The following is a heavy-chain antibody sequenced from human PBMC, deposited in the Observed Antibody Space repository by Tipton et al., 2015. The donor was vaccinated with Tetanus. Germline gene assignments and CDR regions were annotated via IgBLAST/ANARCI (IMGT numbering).Heavy chain of an antibody. Sequence: GSLRLSCVGSGFTFSDYSINWVRQAPGRGLEWVTFISGSGGHIYYADSVKGRLTVSRDNAKNSVYLQMSSLRDDDTAIYYCARDRRSYTASAGYGMDAWGQGTPVTASS. CDR1: GFTFSDYS. J-gene: IGHJ6*02. CDR2: ISGSGGHI. CDR3: ARDRRSYTASAGYGMDA. V-gene: IGHV3-48*02. D-gene: IGHD5-18*01.